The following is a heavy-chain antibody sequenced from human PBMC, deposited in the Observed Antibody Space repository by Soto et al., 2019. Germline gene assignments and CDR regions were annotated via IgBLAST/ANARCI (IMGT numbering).Heavy chain of an antibody. J-gene: IGHJ4*02. D-gene: IGHD1-7*01. Sequence: PGGSLRLSCAASGFTFSDHYMDLVRQAPGKGLEWVGRVRNKDNIYTTQYAASVKGRFSISRDYSKNLLYLQMNSLKTDETAVFYCVRVSLGTTKPYFDYWGQGILVTVSS. CDR2: VRNKDNIYTT. CDR1: GFTFSDHY. CDR3: VRVSLGTTKPYFDY. V-gene: IGHV3-72*01.